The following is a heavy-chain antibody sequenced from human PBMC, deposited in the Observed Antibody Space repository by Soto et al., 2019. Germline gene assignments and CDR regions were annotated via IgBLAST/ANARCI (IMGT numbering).Heavy chain of an antibody. Sequence: QVQLQESGPGLVKPSGTLSLTCSVCGASISSTNWWSWVRQAPGEGPEWIGEIYHSGATNYNPSLKSRVIISMDTSKNQLSLRLDSVTAADTAVYFCARHIAVPTTRGFDYWGQGTLVTVSS. CDR2: IYHSGAT. V-gene: IGHV4-4*02. CDR1: GASISSTNW. D-gene: IGHD2-15*01. J-gene: IGHJ4*02. CDR3: ARHIAVPTTRGFDY.